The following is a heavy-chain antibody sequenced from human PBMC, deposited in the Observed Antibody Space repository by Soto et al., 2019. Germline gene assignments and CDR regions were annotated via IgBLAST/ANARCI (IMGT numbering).Heavy chain of an antibody. CDR2: ISYDGRDK. D-gene: IGHD5-18*01. J-gene: IGHJ6*02. V-gene: IGHV3-30*18. CDR3: AKASSMATHHHYYFGLDV. CDR1: GFTFTSSG. Sequence: GGSLRLSWAASGFTFTSSGIHWVRQAPGRGLEWVAGISYDGRDKYYADSVKGRFTISRDNSENTLYLQMNSLRIDDTAVYYCAKASSMATHHHYYFGLDVWGQVTTVTVSS.